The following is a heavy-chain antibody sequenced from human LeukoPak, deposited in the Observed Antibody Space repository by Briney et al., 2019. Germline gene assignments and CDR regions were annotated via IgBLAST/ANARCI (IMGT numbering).Heavy chain of an antibody. CDR3: ARGPYCSGGSCYSRAPDY. D-gene: IGHD2-15*01. V-gene: IGHV1-18*01. J-gene: IGHJ4*02. Sequence: ASVKVSCKASGYTFTSYGISWVRQAPGQGLEWMGWSSAYNGNTNYAQKLQGRVTMTTDTSTSTAYMELRSLRSDDTAVYYCARGPYCSGGSCYSRAPDYWGQGTLVTVSS. CDR2: SSAYNGNT. CDR1: GYTFTSYG.